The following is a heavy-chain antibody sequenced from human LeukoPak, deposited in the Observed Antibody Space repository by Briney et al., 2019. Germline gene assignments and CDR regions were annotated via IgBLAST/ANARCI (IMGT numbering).Heavy chain of an antibody. V-gene: IGHV3-53*01. J-gene: IGHJ6*03. Sequence: GGSLRLSCAASGFTVRSNYMSWVRQAPGKGLEWVSIIYGGGSVFYADSVKGRFTISRDNSKNTLYLQMNSLRAEDTAVYYCARDRNYGDYVYYYYYYMDVWGKGTTVTVSS. D-gene: IGHD4-17*01. CDR1: GFTVRSNY. CDR3: ARDRNYGDYVYYYYYYMDV. CDR2: IYGGGSV.